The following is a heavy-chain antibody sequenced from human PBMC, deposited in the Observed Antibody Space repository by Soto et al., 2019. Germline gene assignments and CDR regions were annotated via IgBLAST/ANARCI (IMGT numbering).Heavy chain of an antibody. J-gene: IGHJ6*02. CDR1: GGPISSGGYY. CDR3: ARDPYYYGSGGMDV. Sequence: QVQLQESGPGLVKPSQTLSLTCTVSGGPISSGGYYWSWIRQHPAKGLEWIGHIYYSGRTYYSPSLPSRVTISVDTSKNQFSLKLSSVTAADTAVYYCARDPYYYGSGGMDVWGQGTTVTVSS. CDR2: IYYSGRT. V-gene: IGHV4-31*03. D-gene: IGHD3-10*01.